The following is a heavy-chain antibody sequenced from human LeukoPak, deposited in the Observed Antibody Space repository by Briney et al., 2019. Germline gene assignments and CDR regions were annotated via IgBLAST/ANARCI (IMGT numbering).Heavy chain of an antibody. D-gene: IGHD3-10*01. J-gene: IGHJ4*02. V-gene: IGHV3-23*01. CDR3: ANLLWFGESDY. CDR2: ISGSGGST. Sequence: GGSLRLSCAASGFTFSSYAMSWVRQAPGKGLEWVSAISGSGGSTYYADSVKGRFTISRDNSKSTLYLQMNSLRAEDTAVYYCANLLWFGESDYWGQGTLVTVSS. CDR1: GFTFSSYA.